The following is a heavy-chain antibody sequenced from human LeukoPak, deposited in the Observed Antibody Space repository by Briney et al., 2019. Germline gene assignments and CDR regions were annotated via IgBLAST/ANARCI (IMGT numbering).Heavy chain of an antibody. Sequence: GGSLRLSCAASGFTFSTYAMNWVRQAPGKGLEWVSIISGSGGNTFYADAVKGRFTISRDNSINTLYLQMNNLRDEDTAVYYCAKKAGFGELYSYYYYGMDVWGQGTTVTVSS. CDR2: ISGSGGNT. J-gene: IGHJ6*02. CDR3: AKKAGFGELYSYYYYGMDV. D-gene: IGHD3-10*01. CDR1: GFTFSTYA. V-gene: IGHV3-23*01.